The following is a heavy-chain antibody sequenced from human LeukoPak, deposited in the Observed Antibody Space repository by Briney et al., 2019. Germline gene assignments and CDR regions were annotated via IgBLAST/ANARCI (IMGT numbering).Heavy chain of an antibody. CDR3: ASEPYYGSTNGYFDY. D-gene: IGHD3-10*01. J-gene: IGHJ4*02. Sequence: SETLSLTCTVSDGSISSSSYYWGWIRQPPGKGLEWIGSIYYSGSTYYNPSLKSRVTISVGTSKNQFSLKLSSVTAADTAVYYCASEPYYGSTNGYFDYWGQGALVTVSS. CDR2: IYYSGST. V-gene: IGHV4-39*07. CDR1: DGSISSSSYY.